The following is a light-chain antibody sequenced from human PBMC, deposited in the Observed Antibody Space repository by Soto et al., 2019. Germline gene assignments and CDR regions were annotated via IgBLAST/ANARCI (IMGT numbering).Light chain of an antibody. J-gene: IGLJ3*02. V-gene: IGLV8-61*01. CDR3: VLYVGSGIWV. CDR1: SGSVSTSYY. Sequence: QTVVTQEPSFSVSPGRTVTLTCGLSSGSVSTSYYPSWYQQTPGQAPRTLIYSTHTRSSGVPDRFSGSILGNKAALTITGAQADDESDYYCVLYVGSGIWVFGGGTKLTVL. CDR2: STH.